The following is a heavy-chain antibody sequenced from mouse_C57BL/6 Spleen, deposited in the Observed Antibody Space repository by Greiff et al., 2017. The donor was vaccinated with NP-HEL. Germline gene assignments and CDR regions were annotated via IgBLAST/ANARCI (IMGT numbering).Heavy chain of an antibody. CDR1: GYSITSGYY. CDR3: ARAPYDYGFAY. D-gene: IGHD2-4*01. V-gene: IGHV3-6*01. Sequence: EVKLVESGPGLVKPSQSLSLTCSVTGYSITSGYYWNWIRQFPGNKLEWMGYISYDGSNNYNPSLKNRISITRDTSKNQFFLKLNSVTTEDTATYYCARAPYDYGFAYWGQRTLVTVSA. J-gene: IGHJ3*01. CDR2: ISYDGSN.